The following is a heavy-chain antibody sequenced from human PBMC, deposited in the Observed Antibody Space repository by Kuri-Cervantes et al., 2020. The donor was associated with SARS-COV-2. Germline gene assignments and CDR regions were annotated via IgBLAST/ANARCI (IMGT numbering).Heavy chain of an antibody. CDR1: GFTFSSCA. V-gene: IGHV3-30*01. J-gene: IGHJ4*02. CDR3: AKDRVGVLDS. D-gene: IGHD2-21*01. Sequence: GESLKISCAASGFTFSSCAMHWVRLAPGKGLEWVAFISYDGSNEYYADSVRGRFTISRDNSNNTLYLQVNSLRAEDTALYYCAKDRVGVLDSRGQGTQVTVSS. CDR2: ISYDGSNE.